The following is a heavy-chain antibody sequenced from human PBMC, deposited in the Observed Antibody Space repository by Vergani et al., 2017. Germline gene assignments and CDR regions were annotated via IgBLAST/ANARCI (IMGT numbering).Heavy chain of an antibody. D-gene: IGHD2/OR15-2a*01. V-gene: IGHV4-30-4*08. CDR1: VGSIISGDYY. J-gene: IGHJ3*02. CDR2: IYYSGST. CDR3: DRGRKYGLDDFDI. Sequence: QVQLQESGPGLVKPSQTLSLTCTVSVGSIISGDYYWSWIRQPPGKGLEWIGYIYYSGSTYYNPALQSRVTISVDTSKNQFSLKLSSVTAADTAVYYCDRGRKYGLDDFDIWGQGTMVTVSS.